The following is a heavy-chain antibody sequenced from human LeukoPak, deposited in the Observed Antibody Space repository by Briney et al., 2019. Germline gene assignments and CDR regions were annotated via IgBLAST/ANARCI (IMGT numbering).Heavy chain of an antibody. V-gene: IGHV4-59*08. J-gene: IGHJ3*02. CDR1: GASISSYY. Sequence: KTSETLSLTCTVSGASISSYYWSWIRQPPGKGLEWIGYIHYSESTNYNPSLKSRVTISVDTSKDQFSLKLSPVTAADTALYYCARRRVGWYDAFDIWGQGTMVTVSS. D-gene: IGHD6-19*01. CDR2: IHYSEST. CDR3: ARRRVGWYDAFDI.